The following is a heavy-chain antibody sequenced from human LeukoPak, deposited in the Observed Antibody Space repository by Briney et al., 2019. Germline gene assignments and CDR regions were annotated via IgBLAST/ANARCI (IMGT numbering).Heavy chain of an antibody. CDR2: FDPEDGET. V-gene: IGHV1-24*01. Sequence: GASVKVSCKVSGYALTELSMHWVRQAPGKGLEWMGGFDPEDGETIYAQKFQGRVTMTEDKSTDTAYMELSSLRSEDTAVYYCATETRYDFWSGPYGMDVWGQGTTVTVSS. D-gene: IGHD3-3*01. CDR1: GYALTELS. J-gene: IGHJ6*02. CDR3: ATETRYDFWSGPYGMDV.